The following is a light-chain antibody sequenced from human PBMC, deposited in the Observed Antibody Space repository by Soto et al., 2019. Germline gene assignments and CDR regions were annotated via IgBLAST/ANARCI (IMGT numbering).Light chain of an antibody. CDR3: QQYGSSPPT. J-gene: IGKJ1*01. CDR2: GAS. V-gene: IGKV3-20*01. CDR1: QSVSSSY. Sequence: EIVLTQSPGILSLSPGERATLSCRASQSVSSSYLAWYQQKPGQAPRLLIYGASSRATGIPDRFSGSRSGTDFTLTISRLEPEDFAVYYYQQYGSSPPTFGQGTKVYIK.